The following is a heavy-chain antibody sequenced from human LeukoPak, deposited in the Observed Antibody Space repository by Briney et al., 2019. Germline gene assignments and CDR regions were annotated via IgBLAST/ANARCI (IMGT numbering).Heavy chain of an antibody. Sequence: AGGSLRLSCAASGFTFSNYDMNWVRQPPGKGLEWIGSIYYSGSTYYNPSLKSRVTISVDTSKNQFSLKLSSVTAADTAVYYCARDRITIFGVVKEPDAFDIWGQGTMVTVSS. CDR2: IYYSGST. CDR3: ARDRITIFGVVKEPDAFDI. CDR1: GFTFSNYD. V-gene: IGHV4-39*07. J-gene: IGHJ3*02. D-gene: IGHD3-3*01.